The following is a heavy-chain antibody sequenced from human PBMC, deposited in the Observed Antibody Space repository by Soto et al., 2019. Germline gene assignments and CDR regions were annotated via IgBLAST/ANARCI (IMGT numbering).Heavy chain of an antibody. D-gene: IGHD5-12*01. V-gene: IGHV4-34*01. CDR3: ARDLVATIKVYYYYYYGMDV. CDR1: GLSFSGYY. Sequence: PXETLSLTCSVYGLSFSGYYWSWIRQPPGKGLDWIGEINHSGSTNYNPSLKSRVIISVDTSKNQFSLKLSSVTAADTAVYYCARDLVATIKVYYYYYYGMDVWGQGTTVTVSS. CDR2: INHSGST. J-gene: IGHJ6*02.